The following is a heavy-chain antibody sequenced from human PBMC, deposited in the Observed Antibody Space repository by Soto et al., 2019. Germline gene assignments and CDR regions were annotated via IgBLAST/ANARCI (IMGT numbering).Heavy chain of an antibody. V-gene: IGHV3-23*01. Sequence: GGSLRLSCAASGFTFSNYGMSWVRQAPGKGLEWVSAMSGSGTSTYYADSVKGRFTISRDNSQSTLYLQMTSLRGEDTAIYYCAKNFGDNWVLDYWGQGALVTAPQ. CDR2: MSGSGTST. CDR1: GFTFSNYG. J-gene: IGHJ4*02. D-gene: IGHD1-1*01. CDR3: AKNFGDNWVLDY.